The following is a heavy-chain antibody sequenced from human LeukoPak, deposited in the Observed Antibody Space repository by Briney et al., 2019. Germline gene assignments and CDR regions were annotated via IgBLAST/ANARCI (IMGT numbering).Heavy chain of an antibody. D-gene: IGHD3-10*01. V-gene: IGHV4-59*01. J-gene: IGHJ4*02. CDR1: GGSISSYY. Sequence: PSETLSLTCTVSGGSISSYYWSWIRQPPGKGLEWIGYIYYSGSTNYNPSLKSRVTISVDTSKNQFSLKLSSVTAADTAVYYCARRRLWFGELPLDYWGQGTLVTVSS. CDR2: IYYSGST. CDR3: ARRRLWFGELPLDY.